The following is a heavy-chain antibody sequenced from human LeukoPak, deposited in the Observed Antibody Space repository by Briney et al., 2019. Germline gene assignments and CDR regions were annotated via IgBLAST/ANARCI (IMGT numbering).Heavy chain of an antibody. V-gene: IGHV1-69*06. J-gene: IGHJ6*03. CDR3: ARVGIFRGYMDV. D-gene: IGHD2-15*01. Sequence: ASVKVSCKASGGTFSSYAISWVRQAPGQGLEWMGGIIPIFGTANYAQKFQGRVTITADKSTSTAYMELSSLRSEDTAVYYCARVGIFRGYMDVWGKGTTVTVSS. CDR1: GGTFSSYA. CDR2: IIPIFGTA.